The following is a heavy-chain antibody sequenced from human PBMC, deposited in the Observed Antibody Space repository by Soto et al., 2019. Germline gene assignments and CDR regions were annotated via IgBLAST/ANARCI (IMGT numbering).Heavy chain of an antibody. CDR1: GFTFSSYD. D-gene: IGHD6-19*01. V-gene: IGHV3-13*05. Sequence: VQLVESGGGLVQPGGSLRLSCAASGFTFSSYDMHWVRQATGKGLEWVSAIGTAGDPYYPGSVKGRFTISREDAKNSLYLQMNSLRAVDTAVYYCARVGISVSGTFYYGMDVWGQGTTVTVSS. CDR2: IGTAGDP. CDR3: ARVGISVSGTFYYGMDV. J-gene: IGHJ6*02.